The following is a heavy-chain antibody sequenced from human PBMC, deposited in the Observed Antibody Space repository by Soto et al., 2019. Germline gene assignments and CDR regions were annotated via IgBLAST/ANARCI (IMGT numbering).Heavy chain of an antibody. D-gene: IGHD3-3*01. CDR1: GGSISSYY. Sequence: PSETLSLTCTVSGGSISSYYWSWIRQPPGKGLEWIGYIHYSGSTKYNPSLKSRVTISADTSKSQFSLKLSSVTAADTAVYYCARGHYDFWSGYFATIDYWGQGTLVTVSS. V-gene: IGHV4-59*08. CDR3: ARGHYDFWSGYFATIDY. CDR2: IHYSGST. J-gene: IGHJ4*02.